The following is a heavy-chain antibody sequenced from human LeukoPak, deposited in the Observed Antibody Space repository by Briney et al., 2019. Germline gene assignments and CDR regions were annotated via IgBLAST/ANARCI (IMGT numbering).Heavy chain of an antibody. J-gene: IGHJ3*02. CDR1: GFTVSSNY. Sequence: AGGSLRLSCAASGFTVSSNYMSWVRQAPGKGLEWVSVIYSGGSTYYADSVKGRFTISRDNSKNTLYLQMNSLRAEDTAVYYCARDGRYCGGDCSSAFDIWGQGTMVTVSS. CDR2: IYSGGST. D-gene: IGHD2-21*02. CDR3: ARDGRYCGGDCSSAFDI. V-gene: IGHV3-53*01.